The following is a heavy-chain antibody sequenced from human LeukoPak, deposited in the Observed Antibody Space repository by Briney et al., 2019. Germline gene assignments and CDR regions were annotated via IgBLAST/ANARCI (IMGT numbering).Heavy chain of an antibody. J-gene: IGHJ4*02. CDR2: ISYDGSNK. CDR1: GFTFSSYA. CDR3: ARDRLGMAFDY. V-gene: IGHV3-30-3*01. Sequence: GGSLRLSCAASGFTFSSYAMHWVRQAPGKGLEWVAVISYDGSNKYYADSVKGRFTISRDNSKNTLYLQMNSLRAEDTAVYYCARDRLGMAFDYWGQETLVTVSS. D-gene: IGHD7-27*01.